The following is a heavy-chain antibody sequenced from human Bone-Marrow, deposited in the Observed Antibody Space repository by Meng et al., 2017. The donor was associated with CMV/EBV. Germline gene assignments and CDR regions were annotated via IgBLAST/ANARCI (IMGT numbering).Heavy chain of an antibody. CDR1: GFTFDDYA. Sequence: GGSLRLSCAASGFTFDDYAMHWVRQAPGKGLERVSGISWNSGSIGYADSVKGRFTISRDNAKNSLYLQMNSLRAEDTALYYCAKAGSRGYDFWSGYGNWFDPWGQGTLVTVPQ. D-gene: IGHD3-3*01. CDR2: ISWNSGSI. CDR3: AKAGSRGYDFWSGYGNWFDP. J-gene: IGHJ5*02. V-gene: IGHV3-9*01.